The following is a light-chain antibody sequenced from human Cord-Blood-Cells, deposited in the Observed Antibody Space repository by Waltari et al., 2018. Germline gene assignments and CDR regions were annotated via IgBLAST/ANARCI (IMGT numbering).Light chain of an antibody. CDR3: SSYAGSNKV. J-gene: IGLJ3*02. Sequence: QSALTQPPSASGSPGQSVTISCTGTSSDAGGSNYVSWYQQHPGKAPKLMIYEVSKRPSGVPDRFSGSKSGNTASLTVSGLQAEDEADYYCSSYAGSNKVFGGGTKLTVI. CDR2: EVS. V-gene: IGLV2-8*01. CDR1: SSDAGGSNY.